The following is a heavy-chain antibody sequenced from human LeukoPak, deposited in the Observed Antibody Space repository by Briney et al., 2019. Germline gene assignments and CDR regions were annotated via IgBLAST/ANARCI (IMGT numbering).Heavy chain of an antibody. Sequence: GASVKVSCKASGGTFSSYAISLVRQAPGQGLEWMGGIIPIFGTANYAQKFQGRVTITADESTSTAYMELSSLRSEDTAVYYCARSISIAAASWGQGTLVTVSS. CDR2: IIPIFGTA. CDR1: GGTFSSYA. CDR3: ARSISIAAAS. J-gene: IGHJ4*02. V-gene: IGHV1-69*13. D-gene: IGHD6-13*01.